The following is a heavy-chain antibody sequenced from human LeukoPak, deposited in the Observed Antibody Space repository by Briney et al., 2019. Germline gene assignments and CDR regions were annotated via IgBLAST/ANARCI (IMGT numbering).Heavy chain of an antibody. CDR2: MNPNSGNT. D-gene: IGHD6-13*01. CDR3: ARGVFSSSWGDWFDP. Sequence: GALVKVSCKASGYTFTSYDINWVRQATGQGREWMGWMNPNSGNTGYAQKFQGRVTMTRNTSISTAYMELSSLRSEDTAVYYCARGVFSSSWGDWFDPWGQGTLVTVSS. J-gene: IGHJ5*02. CDR1: GYTFTSYD. V-gene: IGHV1-8*01.